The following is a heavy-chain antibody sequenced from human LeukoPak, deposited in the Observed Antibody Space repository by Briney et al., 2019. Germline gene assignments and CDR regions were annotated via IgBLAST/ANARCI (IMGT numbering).Heavy chain of an antibody. CDR3: TRGAQQQPRGYYFDY. CDR2: ISPSGRYI. CDR1: GFTFSGYS. D-gene: IGHD6-13*01. V-gene: IGHV3-21*01. J-gene: IGHJ4*02. Sequence: PGGSLRLSCAASGFTFSGYSMNWVRQAPGKGLEWVSSISPSGRYIYYANPVKGRFTISRDSATNSLYLQMNGLRAEDTAVYYCTRGAQQQPRGYYFDYWGRGTLVTVSS.